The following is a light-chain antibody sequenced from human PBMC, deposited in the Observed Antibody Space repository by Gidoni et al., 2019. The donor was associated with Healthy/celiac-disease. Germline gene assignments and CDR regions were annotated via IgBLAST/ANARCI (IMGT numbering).Light chain of an antibody. CDR2: AAS. CDR3: QQSYSTPLT. CDR1: KSISSY. J-gene: IGKJ3*01. Sequence: IQLIQSPSSLSASVGDRVTITCRASKSISSYLNWYQQKPGKAPKILIYAASSLQSGVPSRFSGSGSGTEFTLTISSMQPEDFATYYCQQSYSTPLTFGPGTKVDIK. V-gene: IGKV1-39*01.